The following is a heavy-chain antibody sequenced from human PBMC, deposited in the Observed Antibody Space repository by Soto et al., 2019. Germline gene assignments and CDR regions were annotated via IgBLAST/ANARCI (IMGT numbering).Heavy chain of an antibody. Sequence: QVQLVESGGALVRPGGSLRLSCNVSGFTFGNYYMSWIRQAPGKGLESISYISSCGVTIYYADSVKGRFTIARDNAKNSLFLQMDSLIAEDTAVYYCARVTACGWFVNGRDYFDHWGQGTLVTVSS. CDR1: GFTFGNYY. V-gene: IGHV3-11*01. CDR3: ARVTACGWFVNGRDYFDH. CDR2: ISSCGVTI. D-gene: IGHD6-19*01. J-gene: IGHJ4*02.